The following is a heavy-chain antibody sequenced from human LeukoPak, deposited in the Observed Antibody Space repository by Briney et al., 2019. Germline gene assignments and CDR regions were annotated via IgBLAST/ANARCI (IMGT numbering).Heavy chain of an antibody. CDR3: AREKSVTGSPYYSDY. CDR1: GGSLSSYY. J-gene: IGHJ4*02. Sequence: SETLFLTCTVSGGSLSSYYWSRIRQTAGKGLEWIGRIYTKGSTNYNPSLKSRVTMSVDTSKNQFSLKLSSVTAADTAVYYCAREKSVTGSPYYSDYWGQGTLGTVSS. D-gene: IGHD3-9*01. CDR2: IYTKGST. V-gene: IGHV4-4*07.